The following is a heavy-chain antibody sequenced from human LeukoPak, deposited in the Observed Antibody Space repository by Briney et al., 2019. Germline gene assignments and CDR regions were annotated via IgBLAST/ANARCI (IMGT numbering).Heavy chain of an antibody. V-gene: IGHV3-23*01. CDR3: AKDEGGAIFGVVIGPPSGYFDY. Sequence: RAGGSLRLSCAASGFTFSSYAMSWVRQAPGKGLEWVSAISGSGGSTYYADSVKGRFTISRDNSKNTLYLQMNSLRAEDTAVYYCAKDEGGAIFGVVIGPPSGYFDYWGQGTLVTVSS. CDR2: ISGSGGST. J-gene: IGHJ4*02. CDR1: GFTFSSYA. D-gene: IGHD3-3*01.